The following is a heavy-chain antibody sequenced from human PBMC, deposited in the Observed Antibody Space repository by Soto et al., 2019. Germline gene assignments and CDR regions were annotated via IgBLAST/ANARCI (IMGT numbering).Heavy chain of an antibody. CDR1: GFTFSSYS. Sequence: EVQLVESGGGLVQPGGSLRLSCAASGFTFSSYSMNWVRQAPGKGLEWVSYISSSSSTIYYADSVQGRFTISRDNAKNSLYLQKNSLRDEDTAVYYCERGSSQGHIRTDDYWGQGTLVTVSS. J-gene: IGHJ4*02. V-gene: IGHV3-48*02. CDR3: ERGSSQGHIRTDDY. CDR2: ISSSSSTI.